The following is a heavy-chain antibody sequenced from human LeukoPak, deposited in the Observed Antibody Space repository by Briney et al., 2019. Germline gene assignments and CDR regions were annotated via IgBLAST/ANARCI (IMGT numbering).Heavy chain of an antibody. Sequence: ASVKVSCKASGYTFTSYGISWVRQAPGQGLEWMGWISAYNGNTNYAQKFQGRVTITADESTSTAYMELSSLRSEDTAVYYCARAPWYGGKIYWYFDLWGRGTLVTVSS. CDR3: ARAPWYGGKIYWYFDL. V-gene: IGHV1-18*01. CDR1: GYTFTSYG. D-gene: IGHD4-23*01. CDR2: ISAYNGNT. J-gene: IGHJ2*01.